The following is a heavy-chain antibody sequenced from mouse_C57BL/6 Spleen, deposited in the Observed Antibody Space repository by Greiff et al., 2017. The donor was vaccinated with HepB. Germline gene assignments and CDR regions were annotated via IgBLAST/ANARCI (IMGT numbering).Heavy chain of an antibody. CDR1: GYAFSSYW. CDR2: IYPGDGDT. CDR3: ARGEPFAY. Sequence: VKLMESGAELVKPGASVKISCKASGYAFSSYWMNWVKQRPGKGLEWIGQIYPGDGDTNYNGKFKGKATLTADKSSSTAYMQLSSLTSEDSAVYFCARGEPFAYWGQGTLVTVSA. V-gene: IGHV1-80*01. J-gene: IGHJ3*01.